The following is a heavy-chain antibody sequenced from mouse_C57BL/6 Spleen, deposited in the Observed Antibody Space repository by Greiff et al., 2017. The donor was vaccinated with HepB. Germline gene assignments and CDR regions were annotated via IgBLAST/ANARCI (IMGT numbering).Heavy chain of an antibody. D-gene: IGHD2-5*01. J-gene: IGHJ2*01. CDR3: ARTYSSYFDY. CDR2: IYPGDGDT. Sequence: VQLQQSGPELVKPGASVKISCKASGYAFSSSWMNWVKQRPGKGLEWIGRIYPGDGDTNYNGKFKGKATLTADKSSSTAYMQLSSLTSEDSAVYFCARTYSSYFDYWDQGTTLTVSS. V-gene: IGHV1-82*01. CDR1: GYAFSSSW.